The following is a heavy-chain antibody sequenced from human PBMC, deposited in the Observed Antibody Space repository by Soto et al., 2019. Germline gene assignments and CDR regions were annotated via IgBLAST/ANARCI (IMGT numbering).Heavy chain of an antibody. D-gene: IGHD3-22*01. Sequence: PSETLSLTCTVSGGSISSYYWSWIRQPAGKGLEWIGRIYTSGSTNYNPSLKSRVTMSVDTSKNQFSLKLSSVTAADTAVYYCARDGTVYDSSGYGIDYWGQGTLVTVSS. J-gene: IGHJ4*02. V-gene: IGHV4-4*07. CDR1: GGSISSYY. CDR3: ARDGTVYDSSGYGIDY. CDR2: IYTSGST.